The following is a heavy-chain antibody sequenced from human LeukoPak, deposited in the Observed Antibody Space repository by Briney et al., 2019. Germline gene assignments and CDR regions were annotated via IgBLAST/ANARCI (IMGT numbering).Heavy chain of an antibody. D-gene: IGHD1-26*01. CDR1: GYTFTGYY. CDR3: ARDKRRELDYYYGMDV. J-gene: IGHJ6*02. Sequence: ASVKVSCKASGYTFTGYYMHWVRQAPGQGLEWMGWINPNSGGTNYAQKFQGRVTMTRDTSISTAYMELSRLRSDDTAVYYCARDKRRELDYYYGMDVWGQGTTVTVSS. CDR2: INPNSGGT. V-gene: IGHV1-2*02.